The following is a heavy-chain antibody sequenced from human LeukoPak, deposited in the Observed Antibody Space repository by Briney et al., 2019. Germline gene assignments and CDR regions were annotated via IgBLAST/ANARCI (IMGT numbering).Heavy chain of an antibody. CDR1: GGSISSYY. Sequence: PSETLSLTCTVSGGSISSYYWSWIRQPAGKGLEWIGRIYTSGSTNYNPSLKSRVTISVDTSKNQFSLELSSVTAADTAVYYCARGGPLVYCSSTSCEELPLTLLKSPFDYWGQGTLVTVSS. J-gene: IGHJ4*02. CDR2: IYTSGST. D-gene: IGHD2-2*01. CDR3: ARGGPLVYCSSTSCEELPLTLLKSPFDY. V-gene: IGHV4-4*07.